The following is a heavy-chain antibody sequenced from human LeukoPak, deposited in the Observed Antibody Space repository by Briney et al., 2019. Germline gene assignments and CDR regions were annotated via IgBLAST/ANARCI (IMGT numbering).Heavy chain of an antibody. CDR1: GYTFTSYY. CDR3: ARAGSGSYRFTYYYYMDV. V-gene: IGHV1-46*01. J-gene: IGHJ6*03. CDR2: INPSGGST. D-gene: IGHD3-10*01. Sequence: ASVKVSCKASGYTFTSYYMHWVRQAPGQGLEWMGIINPSGGSTSYAQKFQGRVTMTRDTSTSTVYMELSSLRSEDTAVYYCARAGSGSYRFTYYYYMDVWGKGTTVTISS.